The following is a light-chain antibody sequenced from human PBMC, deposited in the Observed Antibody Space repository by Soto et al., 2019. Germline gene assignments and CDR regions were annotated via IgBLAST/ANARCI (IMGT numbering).Light chain of an antibody. V-gene: IGLV2-8*01. CDR3: SSYAGSNNFDV. CDR1: SSNIGTNP. Sequence: QSVLTQPPSASGTPGQRVTISCSGSSSNIGTNPVSWYQQHPGKAPKLMIYEVFKRPSGVPDRFSGSKSGNTASLTVSGLQAEDEADYYCSSYAGSNNFDVFGTGTKLTVL. J-gene: IGLJ1*01. CDR2: EVF.